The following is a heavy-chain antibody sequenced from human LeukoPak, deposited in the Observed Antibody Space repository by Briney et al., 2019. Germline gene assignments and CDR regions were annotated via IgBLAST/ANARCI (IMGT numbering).Heavy chain of an antibody. D-gene: IGHD1-26*01. CDR3: ARDDSGSLNWFDP. J-gene: IGHJ5*02. CDR2: ISAYNGDR. V-gene: IGHV1-18*01. CDR1: GYTFTNYA. Sequence: ASVKASCKASGYTFTNYAFGWVRQAPGQGLEWMGWISAYNGDRNYAQNFQGRVTMPTDTSTSTAFMELRSLRSDDTAVYYCARDDSGSLNWFDPWGQGTLVTVSS.